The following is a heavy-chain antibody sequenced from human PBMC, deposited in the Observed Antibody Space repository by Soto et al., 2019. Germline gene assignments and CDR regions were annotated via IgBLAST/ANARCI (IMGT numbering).Heavy chain of an antibody. J-gene: IGHJ4*02. V-gene: IGHV3-30*03. D-gene: IGHD3-16*01. Sequence: QVQLVESGGGVVQPGTSLRLSCAGSGFTFRSFVIHWVRQAPGKGLEWVALTSYDGSNAYYGDSVKGRFTISRDNSKNTVDLQMDSLRVEDTALYYCARWGTTGGLDFWGQGTLVSVSS. CDR3: ARWGTTGGLDF. CDR1: GFTFRSFV. CDR2: TSYDGSNA.